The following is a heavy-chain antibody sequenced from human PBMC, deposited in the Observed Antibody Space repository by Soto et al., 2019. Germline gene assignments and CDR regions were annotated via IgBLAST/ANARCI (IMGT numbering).Heavy chain of an antibody. CDR3: ARDPSFGVVISLFDP. Sequence: SVKVSCKASGGTFSSYTISWVRQAPGQGLEWMGRIIPILGIANYAQKFQGRVTITADKSTSTAYMELSSLRSEDTAVYYCARDPSFGVVISLFDPWGQGTLVTVSS. J-gene: IGHJ5*02. CDR1: GGTFSSYT. V-gene: IGHV1-69*02. D-gene: IGHD3-3*01. CDR2: IIPILGIA.